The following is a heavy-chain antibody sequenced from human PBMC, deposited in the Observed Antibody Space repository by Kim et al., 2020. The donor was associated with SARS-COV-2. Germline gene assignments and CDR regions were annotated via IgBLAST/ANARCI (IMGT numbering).Heavy chain of an antibody. V-gene: IGHV4-34*01. CDR3: ARGPGYSP. J-gene: IGHJ5*02. D-gene: IGHD6-13*01. Sequence: SGSTHYTAPLKSRVTISVDTSKNQFALKLSSVTAAYAAVYYCARGPGYSPWGQGTLVTVSS. CDR2: SGST.